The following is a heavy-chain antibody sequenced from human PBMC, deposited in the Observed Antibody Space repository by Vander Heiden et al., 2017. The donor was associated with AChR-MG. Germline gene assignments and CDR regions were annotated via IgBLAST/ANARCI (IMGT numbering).Heavy chain of an antibody. CDR1: GFPLNARGVG. D-gene: IGHD3-10*01. Sequence: QVTLKASGPTLLQPTQTPTLTCTFSGFPLNARGVGVGWIRQPPGKALEWLALIDWDDDKRYKPSLKSRLTITKDTSKNQVVLTMTNMDPMDTATYYCARRPDYLNYFDYWGQGTLVTVSS. CDR2: IDWDDDK. V-gene: IGHV2-5*02. CDR3: ARRPDYLNYFDY. J-gene: IGHJ4*02.